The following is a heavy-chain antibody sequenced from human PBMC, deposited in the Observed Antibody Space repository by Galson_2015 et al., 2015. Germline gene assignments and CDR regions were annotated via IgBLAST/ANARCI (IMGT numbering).Heavy chain of an antibody. V-gene: IGHV3-33*08. Sequence: SLRLSCAASGFTFSSYGMLWVRQAPGKGLEWVAVIWYDGSNKYYADSVKGRFTISRDNSKNTLYLQMNSLRAEDTAVYYCARAAHDYGPFDYWGQGTLVTVSS. CDR2: IWYDGSNK. CDR3: ARAAHDYGPFDY. J-gene: IGHJ4*02. CDR1: GFTFSSYG. D-gene: IGHD4-17*01.